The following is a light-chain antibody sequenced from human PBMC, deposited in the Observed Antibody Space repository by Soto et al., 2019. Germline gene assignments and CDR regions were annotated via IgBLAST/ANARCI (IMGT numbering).Light chain of an antibody. V-gene: IGLV2-8*01. CDR3: SSYAGSKGV. CDR2: EVS. J-gene: IGLJ1*01. CDR1: SSDVGGYNY. Sequence: QSVLAQPPSASGSPGQSVTISCTGTSSDVGGYNYVSWYQQHPGKAPKLMIDEVSKRPSGVPDRFSGSKSGNTASLTVSGLQAEDEADYYCSSYAGSKGVFGTGTKVTVL.